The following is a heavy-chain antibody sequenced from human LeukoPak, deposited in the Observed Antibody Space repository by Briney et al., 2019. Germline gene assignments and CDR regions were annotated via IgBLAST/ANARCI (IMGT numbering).Heavy chain of an antibody. J-gene: IGHJ4*02. D-gene: IGHD5-18*01. V-gene: IGHV3-23*01. CDR2: ISGSGGST. CDR1: GLTSSSYA. Sequence: GGSLTLSCAASGLTSSSYAMSWVRQAPGKGLEWVSGISGSGGSTEYADSVKGRFTISRDNSKNTLYLQMNSLSAEDTAVYYCARLIGSVDTAVDYWGQGTLVTVSS. CDR3: ARLIGSVDTAVDY.